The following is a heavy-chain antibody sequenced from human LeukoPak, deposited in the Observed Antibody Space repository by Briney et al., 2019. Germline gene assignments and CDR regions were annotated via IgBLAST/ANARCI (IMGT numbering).Heavy chain of an antibody. CDR3: AREGHSN. Sequence: ASVKVSCKASGGTLNSYVISWVRQAPGQGLEWMGWINPNSGGTNYAQKFQGRVTMTRDMSISTAYMELSRLRSDDTAAYYCAREGHSNWGQGTLVTVSS. J-gene: IGHJ4*02. CDR1: GGTLNSYV. V-gene: IGHV1-2*02. CDR2: INPNSGGT.